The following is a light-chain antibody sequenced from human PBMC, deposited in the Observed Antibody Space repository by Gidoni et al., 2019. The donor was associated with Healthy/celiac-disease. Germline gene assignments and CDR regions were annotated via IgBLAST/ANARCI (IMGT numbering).Light chain of an antibody. CDR2: RNN. V-gene: IGLV1-47*01. Sequence: QSVLNQPPYASGTPGQRVTIACSGSSSNIGSNYGYWYQQLPGTAPKLLIYRNNQRPSGVPDRFSCSKSGTSASLASSGLRSEDEADYYCAAWDDSLSGSGVFGGGTKLTVL. CDR1: SSNIGSNY. CDR3: AAWDDSLSGSGV. J-gene: IGLJ2*01.